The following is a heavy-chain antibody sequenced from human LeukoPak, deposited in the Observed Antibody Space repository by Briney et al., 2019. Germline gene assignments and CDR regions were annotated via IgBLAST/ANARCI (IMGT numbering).Heavy chain of an antibody. Sequence: SVKVSCKTSGGTFSNYAISWVRQAPGQGLEWMGGIIPIFGTANYAQKFQGRVTITADKSTSTAYMELSSLRSEDTAVYYCAKCSGWFVRGKDYYYYYMDVWGKGTTVTVSS. CDR3: AKCSGWFVRGKDYYYYYMDV. V-gene: IGHV1-69*06. D-gene: IGHD6-19*01. CDR2: IIPIFGTA. J-gene: IGHJ6*03. CDR1: GGTFSNYA.